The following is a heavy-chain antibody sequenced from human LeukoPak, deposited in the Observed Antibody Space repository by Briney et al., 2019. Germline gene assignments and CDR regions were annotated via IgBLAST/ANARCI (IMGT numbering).Heavy chain of an antibody. Sequence: GSLRLSCAASGPPFSGYWMSWVRQAPGKGLEWVANIKTDGSEKYYVDSVKGRFTISRDNAKNSLYLQMSNLRVEDTAVYYCASGNWNDRAFDIWGQGTMVIVSS. V-gene: IGHV3-7*01. CDR2: IKTDGSEK. D-gene: IGHD1-20*01. CDR3: ASGNWNDRAFDI. CDR1: GPPFSGYW. J-gene: IGHJ3*02.